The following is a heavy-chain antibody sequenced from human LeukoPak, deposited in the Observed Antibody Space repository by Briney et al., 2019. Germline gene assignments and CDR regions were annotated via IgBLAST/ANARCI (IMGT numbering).Heavy chain of an antibody. D-gene: IGHD5-12*01. J-gene: IGHJ6*02. CDR3: ARWVVANTYYYYGMDV. V-gene: IGHV1-46*01. CDR2: INPSGGST. CDR1: GYTFTSYY. Sequence: ASVKVSCKASGYTFTSYYMHWVRQAPGQGLEWMGIINPSGGSTSYAQKFQGRVTMTRDTFTSTVYMELSSLRSEDTAVYYCARWVVANTYYYYGMDVWGQGTTVTVSS.